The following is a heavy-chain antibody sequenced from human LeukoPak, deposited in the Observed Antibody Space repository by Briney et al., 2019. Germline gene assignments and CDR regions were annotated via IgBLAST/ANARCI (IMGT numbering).Heavy chain of an antibody. J-gene: IGHJ4*02. Sequence: GGSLRLSCAASGFTVSSNYMSWVRQAPGKGLEWVSAISGSGGSTYYADSVKGRFTISRDNSKNTLYLQMNSLRAEDTAVYYCAKSNAPLWFGELSPFDYWGQGTLVTVSS. CDR2: ISGSGGST. CDR3: AKSNAPLWFGELSPFDY. CDR1: GFTVSSNY. V-gene: IGHV3-23*01. D-gene: IGHD3-10*01.